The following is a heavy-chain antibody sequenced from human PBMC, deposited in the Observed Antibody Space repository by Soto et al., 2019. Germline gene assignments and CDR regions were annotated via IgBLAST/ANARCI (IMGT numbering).Heavy chain of an antibody. CDR2: IYYSGST. CDR3: GSQEVGGSYFYTFDP. J-gene: IGHJ5*02. D-gene: IGHD1-26*01. Sequence: PSETLSLTCTVSGGSISSYYWGWIRQPPGKGLEWTGSIYYSGSTYFNPSLKSRVTISVDTSKNHFSHQLSSVTAADTAVYYCGSQEVGGSYFYTFDPWGQGTLVTVSS. CDR1: GGSISSYY. V-gene: IGHV4-39*02.